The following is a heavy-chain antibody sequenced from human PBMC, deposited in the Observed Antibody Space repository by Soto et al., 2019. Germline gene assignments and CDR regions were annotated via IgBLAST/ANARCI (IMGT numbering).Heavy chain of an antibody. CDR3: ARGFCSNGVCYRGVPDALDI. V-gene: IGHV1-8*01. J-gene: IGHJ3*02. Sequence: QVRLVQSGAEVKKPGASVKVSCKASGYIFTSYDIHWVRQATGQGLEWMGFMNRNSGNTGNVKRIHDRVIVTGNASISTAYLELSGLRPEDTAVYYCARGFCSNGVCYRGVPDALDIWGQGTMVTVSS. CDR1: GYIFTSYD. D-gene: IGHD2-8*01. CDR2: MNRNSGNT.